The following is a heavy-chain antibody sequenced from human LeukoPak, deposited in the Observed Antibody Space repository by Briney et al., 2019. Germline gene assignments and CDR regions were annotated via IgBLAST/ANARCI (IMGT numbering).Heavy chain of an antibody. CDR1: GFTFSDYY. J-gene: IGHJ4*02. Sequence: PGGSLRLSCAASGFTFSDYYMSWIRQPPGKGLEWIGEINHNGSTNYNPSLKSRVTISVDTSKNQFSLKLSSVTAADTAVYYCAGATVVTHYFDYWGQGTLVAVSS. D-gene: IGHD4-17*01. CDR3: AGATVVTHYFDY. CDR2: INHNGST. V-gene: IGHV4-34*08.